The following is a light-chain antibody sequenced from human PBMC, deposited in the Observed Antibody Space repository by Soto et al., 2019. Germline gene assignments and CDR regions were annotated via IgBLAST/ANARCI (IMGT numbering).Light chain of an antibody. CDR1: SSDVGGYNF. Sequence: QSALTQPASVSGSPGQSITISCTGTSSDVGGYNFVSWYQHHPDKAPKLMIYEVTKRPSGVPDRFSASKSGNTASLTVSGLLAEDEADYYCASYAGGNQVFGTGTKVTVL. CDR3: ASYAGGNQV. J-gene: IGLJ1*01. CDR2: EVT. V-gene: IGLV2-8*01.